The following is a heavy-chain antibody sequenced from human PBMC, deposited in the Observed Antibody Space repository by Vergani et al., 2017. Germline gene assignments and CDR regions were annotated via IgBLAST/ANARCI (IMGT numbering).Heavy chain of an antibody. CDR1: GFTVSSNY. D-gene: IGHD6-19*01. J-gene: IGHJ6*02. V-gene: IGHV3-66*02. CDR3: AGYSSGTIYYYYGMDV. Sequence: EVQLVESGGGLVQPGGSLRLSCAASGFTVSSNYMSWVRQAPGKGLEWVSVIYSGGSTYYADSVKGRFTISRDNSKNTLYLPRNSLRAEDTAVYYCAGYSSGTIYYYYGMDVWGQGTTVTVSS. CDR2: IYSGGST.